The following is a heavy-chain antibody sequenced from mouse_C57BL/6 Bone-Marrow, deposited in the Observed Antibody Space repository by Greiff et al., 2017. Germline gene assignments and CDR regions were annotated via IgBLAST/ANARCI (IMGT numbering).Heavy chain of an antibody. D-gene: IGHD4-1*01. CDR3: ARAGRTWVAY. CDR2: IYPSDSET. Sequence: QVQLQQPGAELVRPGSSVKLSCKASGYTFTSYWMDWVKQRPGQGLEWIGNIYPSDSETHYNQKFKDKATLTVDKSSSTAYMQLSSLTSEDSAVYYCARAGRTWVAYWGQGTLVTVSA. J-gene: IGHJ3*01. V-gene: IGHV1-61*01. CDR1: GYTFTSYW.